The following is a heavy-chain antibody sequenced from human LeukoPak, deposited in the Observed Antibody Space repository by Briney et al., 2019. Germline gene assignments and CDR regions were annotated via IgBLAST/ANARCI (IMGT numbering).Heavy chain of an antibody. CDR1: GGSISSYY. CDR2: IYYSGST. J-gene: IGHJ5*02. Sequence: SETLSLTCTVSGGSISSYYWSWLRQPPGKGLEWIGYIYYSGSTNYNPSLKSRVTISVDTSKNQFSLKLSSVTAADTAVYYCARESSGSWYGNWFDPWGQGTLVTVSS. V-gene: IGHV4-59*01. CDR3: ARESSGSWYGNWFDP. D-gene: IGHD6-13*01.